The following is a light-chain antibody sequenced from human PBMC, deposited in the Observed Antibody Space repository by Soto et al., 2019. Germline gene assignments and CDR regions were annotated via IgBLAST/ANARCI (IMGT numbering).Light chain of an antibody. J-gene: IGKJ1*01. CDR1: QSVSSN. CDR2: GAS. V-gene: IGKV3-15*01. Sequence: EIVMMQSPATLSVSPGERATISCRASQSVSSNLAWYQQKPGQAPRLLIYGASTRATGIPARFSGSGSGTEFTLTISSLQSEDFAVYYCQQYNNWPQTFGQGTKV. CDR3: QQYNNWPQT.